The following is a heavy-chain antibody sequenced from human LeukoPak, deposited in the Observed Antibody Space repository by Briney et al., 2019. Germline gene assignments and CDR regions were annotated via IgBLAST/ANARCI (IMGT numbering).Heavy chain of an antibody. Sequence: SETLSLTCTVSGGSISSSSYHWGWIRQPPGKGLEWMGSIYYSGSTYYNPSLKSRVTISVDTSKNQFSLKLSSVTAADTAVYYCASPGIPTTYYDFWSGYYPDYWGQGTLVTVSS. CDR3: ASPGIPTTYYDFWSGYYPDY. V-gene: IGHV4-39*01. CDR2: IYYSGST. J-gene: IGHJ4*02. D-gene: IGHD3-3*01. CDR1: GGSISSSSYH.